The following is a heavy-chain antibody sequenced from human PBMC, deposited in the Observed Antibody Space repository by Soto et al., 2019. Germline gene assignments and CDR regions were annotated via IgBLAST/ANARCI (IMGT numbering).Heavy chain of an antibody. V-gene: IGHV4-39*01. CDR3: ARHHHYYGSGSYYQNWFDP. J-gene: IGHJ5*02. CDR1: GGSISSSSYY. CDR2: IYYSGST. D-gene: IGHD3-10*01. Sequence: SETLSLTCTVSGGSISSSSYYWGWIRQPPGKGLEWIGSIYYSGSTYYNPSLKSRVTISVDTSKNQFSLKLSSVTAADTAVYYCARHHHYYGSGSYYQNWFDPWGQGTLVTVSS.